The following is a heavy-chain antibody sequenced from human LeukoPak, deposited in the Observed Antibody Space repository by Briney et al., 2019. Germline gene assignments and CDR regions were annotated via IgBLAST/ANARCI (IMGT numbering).Heavy chain of an antibody. D-gene: IGHD2-2*01. CDR3: ARVPSTYCSSTSCYYYYYYMDV. V-gene: IGHV3-20*04. CDR1: GFTFDDYG. J-gene: IGHJ6*03. Sequence: RAGGSLRLSCAASGFTFDDYGMSWVRQAPGKGLERVSGINWNGGSTGYADSVKGRFTISRDNAKNSLYLQMNSLRAEDTALYYCARVPSTYCSSTSCYYYYYYMDVWGKGTTVTVSS. CDR2: INWNGGST.